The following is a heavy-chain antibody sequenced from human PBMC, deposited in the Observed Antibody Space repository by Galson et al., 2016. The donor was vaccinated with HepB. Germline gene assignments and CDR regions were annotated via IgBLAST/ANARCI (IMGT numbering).Heavy chain of an antibody. CDR1: GFSFSNYA. D-gene: IGHD3-10*01. J-gene: IGHJ4*02. V-gene: IGHV3-30-3*01. Sequence: SLRLSCAASGFSFSNYAAHWVRQAPGTGLEWVAVISYNGGNKYYAASVKGRFTISRDNSKNTLYLQMNTLTTEDTAMYYCARGSRLKSDAHYFDYWGPGTLVTVSS. CDR3: ARGSRLKSDAHYFDY. CDR2: ISYNGGNK.